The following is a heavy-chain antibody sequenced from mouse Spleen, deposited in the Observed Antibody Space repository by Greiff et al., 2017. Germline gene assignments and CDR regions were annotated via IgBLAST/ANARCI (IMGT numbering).Heavy chain of an antibody. J-gene: IGHJ2*01. CDR3: ARWHYYGSSYVFDY. CDR1: GYTFTDYN. V-gene: IGHV1-18*01. CDR2: INPNNGGT. D-gene: IGHD1-1*01. Sequence: VQLQQSGPELVKPGASVKIPCKASGYTFTDYNMDWVKQSHGKSLEWIGDINPNNGGTIYNQKFKGKATLTVDKSSSTAYMELRSLTSEDTAVYYCARWHYYGSSYVFDYWGQGTTLTVSS.